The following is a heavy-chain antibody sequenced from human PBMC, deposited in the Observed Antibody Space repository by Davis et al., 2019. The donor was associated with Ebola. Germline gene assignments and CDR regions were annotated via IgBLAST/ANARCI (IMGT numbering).Heavy chain of an antibody. D-gene: IGHD3-10*01. CDR3: VRDRELGY. V-gene: IGHV4-59*01. CDR2: VYDSGST. CDR1: GGSISSYY. Sequence: PSETLSLTCTVSGGSISSYYWSWIRQPAGKGLEWIGYVYDSGSTDYNPSLKSRVAISVDTSKNQFSLTLNSVTAADTAVYYCVRDRELGYWGQGTLVTVSS. J-gene: IGHJ4*02.